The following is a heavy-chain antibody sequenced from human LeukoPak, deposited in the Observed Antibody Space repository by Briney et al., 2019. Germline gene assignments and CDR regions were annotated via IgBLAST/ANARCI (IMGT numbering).Heavy chain of an antibody. CDR2: MSVNGVNK. D-gene: IGHD2-15*01. J-gene: IGHJ3*02. Sequence: GGSLRLSCAASGFTFSSYGMHWVRQAPGKGLEWVAVMSVNGVNKYYADSVRGRFTVSRDISKNTQFLQMNSLRFEDTAVYFCVRESCSGGSCTYDPFDIWGHGTMVTVST. CDR1: GFTFSSYG. V-gene: IGHV3-30*03. CDR3: VRESCSGGSCTYDPFDI.